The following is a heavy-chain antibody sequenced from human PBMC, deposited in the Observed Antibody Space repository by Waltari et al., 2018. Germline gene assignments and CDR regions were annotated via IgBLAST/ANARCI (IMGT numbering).Heavy chain of an antibody. J-gene: IGHJ4*02. CDR1: GFTFSRNT. Sequence: EVQVVESGGGLVQPGGSLRLSCSASGFTFSRNTMYWVRQAPGKGLECVSVISDNGGSTNYADSVKGRFTISRDNSKNTLYLQMSSLKTEDTAVYYCVRPYSAAAGTNYWGQGTLVTVSS. D-gene: IGHD6-13*01. CDR3: VRPYSAAAGTNY. V-gene: IGHV3-64D*06. CDR2: ISDNGGST.